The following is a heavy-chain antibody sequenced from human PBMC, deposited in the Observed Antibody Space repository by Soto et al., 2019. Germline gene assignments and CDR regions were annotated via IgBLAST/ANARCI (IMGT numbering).Heavy chain of an antibody. CDR3: AVTDLPFRPLTEPTENGMDV. V-gene: IGHV1-58*01. J-gene: IGHJ6*02. D-gene: IGHD3-3*02. CDR1: GFSFGDSA. CDR2: IVVVNGNT. Sequence: ELVQSGPEAREPGTSVKVSCRASGFSFGDSAVQWVRQGRGQRLEWIGWIVVVNGNTNYAQKFEGRVTLTRDASTCTSHMELTSLSSEETAVYFCAVTDLPFRPLTEPTENGMDVWGQGTTVTVSS.